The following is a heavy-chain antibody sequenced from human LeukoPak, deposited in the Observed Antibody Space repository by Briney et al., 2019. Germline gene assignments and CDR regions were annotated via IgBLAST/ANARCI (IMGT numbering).Heavy chain of an antibody. D-gene: IGHD4-17*01. V-gene: IGHV4-59*01. CDR3: ASALISGDPRPLFDY. CDR1: GGSISTFY. CDR2: IYYSGST. J-gene: IGHJ4*02. Sequence: SETLSLTCTVSGGSISTFYWSWIRQPPGKGLEWIGYIYYSGSTNYNPSLKSRVTISVDTSKNQFSLKLSSVTAADTAVYSCASALISGDPRPLFDYWGQGTLVTASS.